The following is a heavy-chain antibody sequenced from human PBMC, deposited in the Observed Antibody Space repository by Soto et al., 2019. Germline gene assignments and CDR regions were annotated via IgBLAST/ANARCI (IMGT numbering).Heavy chain of an antibody. CDR1: GFTFSSYG. V-gene: IGHV3-33*01. J-gene: IGHJ3*02. CDR2: IWYDGSNK. CDR3: ARALPPRAFDI. D-gene: IGHD1-26*01. Sequence: GASLRLSCAASGFTFSSYGMHWVRQAPGKGLEWVAVIWYDGSNKYYADSVKGRFTISRDNSKNTLYLQMNSQRAEDTAVYYCARALPPRAFDIWGQGKMVTVSS.